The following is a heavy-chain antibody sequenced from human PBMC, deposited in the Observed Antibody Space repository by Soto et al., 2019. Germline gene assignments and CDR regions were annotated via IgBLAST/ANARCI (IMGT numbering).Heavy chain of an antibody. J-gene: IGHJ4*02. CDR1: GFTFSTYG. CDR2: IQYHGINK. Sequence: GESLKISCAASGFTFSTYGMHWVRQAPGKGLEWVAFIQYHGINKDYADSVKGRFTISRDNSRNTLYLQMNSLRAEDTAVYYCARGLDYDSSGYYLDFWGQGALVTVSS. CDR3: ARGLDYDSSGYYLDF. D-gene: IGHD3-22*01. V-gene: IGHV3-30*02.